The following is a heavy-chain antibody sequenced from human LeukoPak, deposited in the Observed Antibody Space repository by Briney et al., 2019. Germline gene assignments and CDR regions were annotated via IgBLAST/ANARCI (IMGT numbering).Heavy chain of an antibody. CDR3: ARDGVSGWSAEGGWFDP. CDR1: GFTFSSYG. CDR2: IWYDGSNK. D-gene: IGHD3-3*01. J-gene: IGHJ5*02. Sequence: PGGSLRPSCAASGFTFSSYGMHWVRQAPGKGLEWVAVIWYDGSNKYYADSVKGRFTISRDNSKNTLYLQMNSLRAEDTAVYYCARDGVSGWSAEGGWFDPWGQGTLVTVSS. V-gene: IGHV3-33*01.